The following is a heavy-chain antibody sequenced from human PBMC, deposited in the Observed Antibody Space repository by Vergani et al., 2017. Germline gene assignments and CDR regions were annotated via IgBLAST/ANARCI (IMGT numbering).Heavy chain of an antibody. V-gene: IGHV3-30*02. CDR1: GFLFSSYG. Sequence: QVSLVESGGGVVQPGLSLRLSCEASGFLFSSYGMHWVRQAPGKGLEWVSFVRFDGSDKFYADSVKGRFTISRDNSKDILYLQMDSLRSEDTALYYCAKYLRDSTDGLPDSCCPGTLVIVSS. CDR3: AKYLRDSTDGLPDS. D-gene: IGHD2-21*02. CDR2: VRFDGSDK. J-gene: IGHJ4*02.